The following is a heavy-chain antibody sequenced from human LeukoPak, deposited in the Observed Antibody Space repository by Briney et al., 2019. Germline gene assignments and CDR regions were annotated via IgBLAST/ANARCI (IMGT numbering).Heavy chain of an antibody. CDR2: ISGSGDNT. CDR3: ARGSYYDSSGSFYFDY. CDR1: GFTFSSYA. Sequence: GGSLRLSCAASGFTFSSYAMSWVRQAPGKGLEWVSGISGSGDNTYYADSVKGRFTISRDNSKNTLYVQVNSLGTEDTAAYYCARGSYYDSSGSFYFDYWGQGTLVTVSS. J-gene: IGHJ4*02. V-gene: IGHV3-23*01. D-gene: IGHD3-22*01.